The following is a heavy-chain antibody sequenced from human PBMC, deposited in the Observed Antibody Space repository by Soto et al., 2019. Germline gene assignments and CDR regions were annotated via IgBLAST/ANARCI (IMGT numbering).Heavy chain of an antibody. CDR2: IKQGGSEK. Sequence: EVQLVESGGGLVQPGGSLRLSCAAAGFTFSNYWMSWVRQAPGKGLEWVANIKQGGSEKYYVDSVRGRFTISRDNAKNSLYLQMNSLRAEDTAVYYCARSGDCSDPNCYAGFDYWGQGTLVTVSS. CDR3: ARSGDCSDPNCYAGFDY. D-gene: IGHD2-2*01. CDR1: GFTFSNYW. V-gene: IGHV3-7*05. J-gene: IGHJ4*02.